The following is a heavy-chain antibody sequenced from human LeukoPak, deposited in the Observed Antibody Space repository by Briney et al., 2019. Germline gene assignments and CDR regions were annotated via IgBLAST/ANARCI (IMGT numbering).Heavy chain of an antibody. D-gene: IGHD1-26*01. CDR1: GYTFTGYY. V-gene: IGHV1-2*02. J-gene: IGHJ3*02. CDR3: ARVKVGATPRDAFDI. Sequence: ASVKVSCKASGYTFTGYYMHWVRQAPGQRLEWMGWINPNSGGTNYAQKFQGRVTMTRDTSISTAYMELSRLRSDDTAVYYCARVKVGATPRDAFDIWGQGTMVTVSS. CDR2: INPNSGGT.